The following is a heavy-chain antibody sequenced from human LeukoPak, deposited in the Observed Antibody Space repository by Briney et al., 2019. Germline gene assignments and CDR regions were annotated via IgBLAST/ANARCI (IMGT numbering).Heavy chain of an antibody. CDR3: ARAPYYDFWSGYYTAGNRIWFDP. Sequence: ASVKVSCKASGYSFARYGITWVRQAPGQGLEWMGWITAYNGDTKSAQKFQGRVTMTRDTSISTAYMELSRLRSDDTAVYYCARAPYYDFWSGYYTAGNRIWFDPWGQGTLVTVSS. J-gene: IGHJ5*02. D-gene: IGHD3-3*01. CDR2: ITAYNGDT. CDR1: GYSFARYG. V-gene: IGHV1-2*02.